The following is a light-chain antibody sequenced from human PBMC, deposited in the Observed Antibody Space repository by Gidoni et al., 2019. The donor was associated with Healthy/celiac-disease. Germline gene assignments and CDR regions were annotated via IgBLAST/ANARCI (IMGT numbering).Light chain of an antibody. V-gene: IGKV2-28*01. J-gene: IGKJ4*01. Sequence: DIVMTQSPLSLPVTPGEPASISCRSSQSLLHSNGYNYLDWYLQKPGQSQQLLIYLGSTRASGVPDRFSGSGAGKDFTMKSSRVEAEDVGVYYSMEALQTLTFGGGTKVEIK. CDR2: LGS. CDR3: MEALQTLT. CDR1: QSLLHSNGYNY.